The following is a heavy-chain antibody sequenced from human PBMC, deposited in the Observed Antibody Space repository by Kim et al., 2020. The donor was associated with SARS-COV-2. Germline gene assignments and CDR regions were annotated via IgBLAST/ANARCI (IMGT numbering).Heavy chain of an antibody. CDR1: GFTFSSYA. Sequence: GGSLRLSCAASGFTFSSYAMSWVRQAPGKGLECVPAISGSGGSTYYADSVKGRFTISRDNSKNTLYLQMNSPRAEDTAVYYCAKSGAIAAAGLHDYWGQGTLVTVSS. CDR2: ISGSGGST. D-gene: IGHD6-13*01. J-gene: IGHJ4*02. V-gene: IGHV3-23*01. CDR3: AKSGAIAAAGLHDY.